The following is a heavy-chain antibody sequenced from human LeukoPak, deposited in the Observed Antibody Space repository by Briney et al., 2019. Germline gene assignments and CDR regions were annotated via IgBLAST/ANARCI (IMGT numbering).Heavy chain of an antibody. D-gene: IGHD6-13*01. CDR3: ASLAAGNGVCDY. V-gene: IGHV4-34*01. Sequence: SETLSLTCAVYGGSFSGYYWSWIRQPPGKGLEWIGEINHSGSTNYNPSLKSRVTISVDTSKNQFSLKLSSVTAADTAVYYCASLAAGNGVCDYWGQGTLVTVSS. CDR2: INHSGST. CDR1: GGSFSGYY. J-gene: IGHJ4*02.